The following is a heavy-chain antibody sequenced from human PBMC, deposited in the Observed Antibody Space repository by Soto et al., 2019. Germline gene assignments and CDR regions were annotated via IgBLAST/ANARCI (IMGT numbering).Heavy chain of an antibody. Sequence: EVQLLESGGGLVQPGESLRLSCAASGFTFSSYAMTWVRQAPGKGLEWVSSISGSGDYTYFADSVEGRFTISRDNPKDTLYRQMSRLRVEEPARYYCAKDLRIRPQGWFGPWAQGTLVTVSS. CDR2: ISGSGDYT. CDR1: GFTFSSYA. V-gene: IGHV3-23*01. J-gene: IGHJ5*02. CDR3: AKDLRIRPQGWFGP.